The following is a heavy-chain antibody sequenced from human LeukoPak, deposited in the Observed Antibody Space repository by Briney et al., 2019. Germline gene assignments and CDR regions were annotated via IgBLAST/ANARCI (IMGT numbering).Heavy chain of an antibody. CDR1: GGSISSYY. J-gene: IGHJ4*02. Sequence: PSETLSLTCTVSGGSISSYYWSWIRQPAGKGLEWIGRIYTSGSTNYNPSLKSRVTMSVDTSKNQFSLKLSSVTAADTAVYYCARDLSVAFGGVIVPYYFDYWGQGTLVTVSS. V-gene: IGHV4-4*07. D-gene: IGHD3-16*02. CDR2: IYTSGST. CDR3: ARDLSVAFGGVIVPYYFDY.